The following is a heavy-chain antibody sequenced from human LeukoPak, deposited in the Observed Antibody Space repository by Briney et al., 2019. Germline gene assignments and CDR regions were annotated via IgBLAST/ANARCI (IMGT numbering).Heavy chain of an antibody. CDR2: FDPEVGDK. D-gene: IGHD2-15*01. CDR3: ARDRVVVAPPRESNWFDP. J-gene: IGHJ5*02. CDR1: GHALSDLS. V-gene: IGHV1-24*01. Sequence: ASVKVSCKISGHALSDLSIHWVRQAPGRGPEWMGGFDPEVGDKMHAQKFQGRVTMTTDTSTGTAYMELRSLRSDDTAVYYCARDRVVVAPPRESNWFDPWGQGTLVTVSS.